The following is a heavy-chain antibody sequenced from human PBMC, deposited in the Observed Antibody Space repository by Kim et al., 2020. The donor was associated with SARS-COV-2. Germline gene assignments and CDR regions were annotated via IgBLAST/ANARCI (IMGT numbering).Heavy chain of an antibody. CDR2: TYYRSKWYN. J-gene: IGHJ4*02. CDR1: GDSVSSNSAT. Sequence: SQTLSLTCAISGDSVSSNSATWDWIRQSPSRGLEWLGRTYYRSKWYNDYEESVKSRITINPDTSKNQFSLQLNSVTPEDTAVYYCARRTRPSSGAGFDYWGQGSLVTVSS. CDR3: ARRTRPSSGAGFDY. V-gene: IGHV6-1*01. D-gene: IGHD1-26*01.